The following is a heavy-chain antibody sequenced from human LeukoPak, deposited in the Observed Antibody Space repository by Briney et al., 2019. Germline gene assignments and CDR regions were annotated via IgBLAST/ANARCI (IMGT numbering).Heavy chain of an antibody. CDR3: ARVDCGGDCYTPTWGYYGMDV. CDR1: GFTFRNYA. V-gene: IGHV3-11*01. D-gene: IGHD2-21*02. J-gene: IGHJ6*02. Sequence: GGSLRLSCAASGFTFRNYAMAWVRQAPGKGLEWVSYISSSGSTIYYADSVKGRFTISRDNAKNSLYLQMNSLRAEDTAVYYCARVDCGGDCYTPTWGYYGMDVWGQGTTVTVSS. CDR2: ISSSGSTI.